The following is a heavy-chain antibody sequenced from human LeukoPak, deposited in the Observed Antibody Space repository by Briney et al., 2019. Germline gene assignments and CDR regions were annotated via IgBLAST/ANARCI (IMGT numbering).Heavy chain of an antibody. J-gene: IGHJ5*02. D-gene: IGHD3-16*01. CDR3: AIFDFLFGEIDNWFDP. CDR1: GYNFTIYW. CDR2: IYPGDSDT. Sequence: GESLQISCKGSGYNFTIYWIGWVRQLPGKGLEWMGIIYPGDSDTRYSPSFQGQVTISVDKSISTAYLQWSSLKASDTAMYYCAIFDFLFGEIDNWFDPWGQGTQVTVSS. V-gene: IGHV5-51*01.